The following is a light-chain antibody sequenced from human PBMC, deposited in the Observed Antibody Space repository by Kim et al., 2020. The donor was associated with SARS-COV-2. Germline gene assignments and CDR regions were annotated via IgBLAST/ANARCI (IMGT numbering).Light chain of an antibody. CDR3: HHYGSSPLT. V-gene: IGKV3-20*01. CDR1: QSAGSSY. J-gene: IGKJ4*01. Sequence: SPGGRATLSCRASQSAGSSYLAWYQQKPGQAPRLLIYGASSRATGIPDRFSGSGSGTDFTLIISRLEPEDFAVYYCHHYGSSPLTFGGGTKVDIK. CDR2: GAS.